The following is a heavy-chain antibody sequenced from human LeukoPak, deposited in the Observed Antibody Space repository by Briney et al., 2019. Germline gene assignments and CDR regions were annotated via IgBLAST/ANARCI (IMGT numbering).Heavy chain of an antibody. Sequence: SETLSLTCTVSGGSISSSSYYWGWIRQPPGKGLEGIGSIYYSGSTYYNPSLKSRVTISVDTSKNQFSLKLSSVTAADTAVYYCARLNYGYYYYMDVWGKGTTVTVSS. V-gene: IGHV4-39*07. CDR2: IYYSGST. D-gene: IGHD1-7*01. CDR1: GGSISSSSYY. CDR3: ARLNYGYYYYMDV. J-gene: IGHJ6*03.